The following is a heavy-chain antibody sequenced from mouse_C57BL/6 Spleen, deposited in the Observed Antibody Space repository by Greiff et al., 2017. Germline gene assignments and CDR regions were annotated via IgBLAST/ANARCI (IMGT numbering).Heavy chain of an antibody. CDR2: ISDGGSYT. J-gene: IGHJ2*01. V-gene: IGHV5-4*01. Sequence: EVQLVESGGGLVKPGGSLKLSCAASGFTFSSYAMSWVRQTPEKRLEWVATISDGGSYTYYPDNVKGRFTISRDNAKNNLYLQMSHLKSEDTAMYYCVRGTFDYWGQGTTLTVSS. CDR1: GFTFSSYA. CDR3: VRGTFDY.